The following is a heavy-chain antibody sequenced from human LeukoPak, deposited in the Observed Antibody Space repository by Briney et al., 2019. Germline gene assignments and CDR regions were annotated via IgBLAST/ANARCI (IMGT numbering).Heavy chain of an antibody. CDR2: IHHSGST. V-gene: IGHV4-38-2*02. Sequence: SETLSLTCTVSGHSITSGSGYYWGWIRQPPGKGLEWIGSIHHSGSTYNNPSLKSRVTISVDTSKNQFSLKLSSVTAADTAVYYCAREVYGDYLTWGGAGFDYWGQGTLVTVSS. CDR3: AREVYGDYLTWGGAGFDY. D-gene: IGHD4-17*01. CDR1: GHSITSGSGYY. J-gene: IGHJ4*02.